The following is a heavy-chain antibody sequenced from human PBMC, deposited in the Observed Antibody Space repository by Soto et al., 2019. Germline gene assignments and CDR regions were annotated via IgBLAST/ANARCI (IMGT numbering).Heavy chain of an antibody. CDR3: ARPDFGDYWYFDL. J-gene: IGHJ2*01. D-gene: IGHD4-17*01. V-gene: IGHV1-69*08. Sequence: QDQLVQSGAEVKKPGSSVKVSCKASGGTFSSHTFSWVRQAPGQGLEWMGRIIPALGTATYAQKFQGRVTITADESATTVYMELTSLTSEDTAVYYCARPDFGDYWYFDLWGRGTLVTVSS. CDR2: IIPALGTA. CDR1: GGTFSSHT.